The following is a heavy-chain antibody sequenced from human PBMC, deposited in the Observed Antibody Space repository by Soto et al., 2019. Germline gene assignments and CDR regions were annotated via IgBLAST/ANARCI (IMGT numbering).Heavy chain of an antibody. V-gene: IGHV1-3*01. J-gene: IGHJ4*02. CDR1: GYTFTTYG. CDR2: INDGKGYT. D-gene: IGHD6-19*01. Sequence: ASVKVSCKASGYTFTTYGMHWVRQAPGQRLEWIGWINDGKGYTKYSQKFQGRVTIIRDTSASAAYMELSSLSSEDTAVYYCARAVAVAADFDYWGQGTLVTVSS. CDR3: ARAVAVAADFDY.